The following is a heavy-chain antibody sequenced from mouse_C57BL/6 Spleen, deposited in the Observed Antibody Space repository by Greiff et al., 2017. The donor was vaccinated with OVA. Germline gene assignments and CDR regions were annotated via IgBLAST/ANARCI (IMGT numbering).Heavy chain of an antibody. CDR2: ISSGSSTI. V-gene: IGHV5-17*01. Sequence: EVKLMESGGGLVKPGGSLKLSCAASGFTFSDYGMHWVRQAPEKGLEWVAYISSGSSTIYYADTVKGRFTISRDNAKNTLFLQRTSLRSEDTAMYYCARRGLRGDYYYAMDDWGQGTSVTVSS. CDR1: GFTFSDYG. CDR3: ARRGLRGDYYYAMDD. J-gene: IGHJ4*01. D-gene: IGHD2-4*01.